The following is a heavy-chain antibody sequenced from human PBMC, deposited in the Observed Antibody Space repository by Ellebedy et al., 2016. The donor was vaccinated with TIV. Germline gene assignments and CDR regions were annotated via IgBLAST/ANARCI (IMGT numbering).Heavy chain of an antibody. D-gene: IGHD2-2*01. Sequence: ASVKVSCKASGYTFTGYYMHWVRQAPGQGLEWMGWINPNSGGTNYAQKFQGWVTMTRDTSISTAYMELSSLRSEDTAVYYCATDQLGVPAAGPMGAFDYWGQGTLVTVSS. CDR1: GYTFTGYY. V-gene: IGHV1-2*04. CDR3: ATDQLGVPAAGPMGAFDY. J-gene: IGHJ4*02. CDR2: INPNSGGT.